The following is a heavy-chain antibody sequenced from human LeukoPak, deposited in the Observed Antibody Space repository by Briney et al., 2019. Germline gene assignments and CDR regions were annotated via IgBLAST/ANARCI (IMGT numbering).Heavy chain of an antibody. J-gene: IGHJ4*02. D-gene: IGHD6-13*01. CDR3: EGSGYSSSWPFDY. Sequence: HPGGSLRLSCAASGFTVSSNYMSWVRQAPGKGLEWVSVIYSGGSTYYADSVKGRFTISGDNSKNTLYLQMNSLRAEDTAVYYCEGSGYSSSWPFDYWGQGTLVTVSS. CDR2: IYSGGST. V-gene: IGHV3-66*02. CDR1: GFTVSSNY.